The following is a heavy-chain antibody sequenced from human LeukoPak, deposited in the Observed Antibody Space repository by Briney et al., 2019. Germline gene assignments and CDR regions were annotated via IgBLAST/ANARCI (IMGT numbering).Heavy chain of an antibody. CDR3: ARDRCTGGSCYRPNFDY. CDR1: GYTFTSYV. D-gene: IGHD2-15*01. Sequence: GASVKVSCKASGYTFTSYVMHWVRQAPGQRLEWMGWINAGNGNTKYSENFQGRVTMTRDTSANTAYMELSSLRSEDTAVYYCARDRCTGGSCYRPNFDYWGQGTLVTVSS. V-gene: IGHV1-3*01. J-gene: IGHJ4*02. CDR2: INAGNGNT.